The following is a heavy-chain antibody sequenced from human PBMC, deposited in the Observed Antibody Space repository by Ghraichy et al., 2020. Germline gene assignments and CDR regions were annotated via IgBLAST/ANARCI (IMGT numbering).Heavy chain of an antibody. CDR3: AARIHSSGWGPFDY. D-gene: IGHD6-19*01. V-gene: IGHV4-59*08. CDR1: GGSISSYY. J-gene: IGHJ4*02. Sequence: SETLSLTCTVSGGSISSYYWSWIRQPPGKGLEWIGYIYYSGSTNYNPSLKSRVTISVDTSKNQFSLKLSSVTAADTAVYYCAARIHSSGWGPFDYWGQGTLVTVSS. CDR2: IYYSGST.